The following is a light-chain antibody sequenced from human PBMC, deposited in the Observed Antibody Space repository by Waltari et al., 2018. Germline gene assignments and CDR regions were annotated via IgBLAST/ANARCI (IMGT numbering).Light chain of an antibody. Sequence: EIVMTQSPATLSVSPGERATLSCRASESVSSNVAWYQQKPGQPPRLLIYGASTRATGVPAKFRGSGSGTDFTLTISSLQSEDFAVYYCQQYYHWVAFGGGTWVQIK. V-gene: IGKV3-15*01. CDR1: ESVSSN. CDR2: GAS. CDR3: QQYYHWVA. J-gene: IGKJ4*01.